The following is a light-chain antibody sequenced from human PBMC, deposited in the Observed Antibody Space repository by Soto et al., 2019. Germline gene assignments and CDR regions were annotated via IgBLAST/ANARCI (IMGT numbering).Light chain of an antibody. Sequence: DIQMTQSPSSLSASVGDRVTITCRASQSISTYLNWYQQNPGKAPRLLIYAASSLQSGVPSRFSGSGSGTDFTLTISSLQPEDFENYYCQQSYSSPRTFGGGTKLEI. V-gene: IGKV1-39*01. J-gene: IGKJ4*01. CDR3: QQSYSSPRT. CDR2: AAS. CDR1: QSISTY.